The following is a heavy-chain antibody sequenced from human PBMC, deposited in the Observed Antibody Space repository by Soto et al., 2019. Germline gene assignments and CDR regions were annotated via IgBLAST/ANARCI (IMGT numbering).Heavy chain of an antibody. V-gene: IGHV4-59*01. D-gene: IGHD3-10*01. CDR2: IYYSGST. CDR3: ARANLAGYYGSGSYYNAEIGGNYYGMDV. J-gene: IGHJ6*02. CDR1: GGSISSYY. Sequence: SETLSLTCTVSGGSISSYYWSWIRQPPGKGLEWIGYIYYSGSTNYNPSLKSRVTISVDTSKNQFSLKLSSVNSADTDVYYCARANLAGYYGSGSYYNAEIGGNYYGMDVWGQGTTVTVSS.